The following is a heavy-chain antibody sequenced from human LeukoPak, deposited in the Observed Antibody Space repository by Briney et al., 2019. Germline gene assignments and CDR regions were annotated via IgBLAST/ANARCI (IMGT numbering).Heavy chain of an antibody. CDR3: ARGVRNCTNGVCYIHYYYGMDV. Sequence: SQTLSLTCAISGDSVSSNSAAWNWIRQSPSRGLEWLRRTYYRSKWYNDYAVSVKSRITINPDTSKNQFSLQLNSVTPEDTAVYYCARGVRNCTNGVCYIHYYYGMDVWGQGTTVTVSS. J-gene: IGHJ6*02. V-gene: IGHV6-1*01. D-gene: IGHD2-8*01. CDR2: TYYRSKWYN. CDR1: GDSVSSNSAA.